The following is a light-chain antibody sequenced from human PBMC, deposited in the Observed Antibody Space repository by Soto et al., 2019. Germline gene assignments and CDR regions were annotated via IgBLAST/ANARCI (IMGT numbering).Light chain of an antibody. V-gene: IGLV2-11*01. Sequence: QSALTQPRSVSASPGQSVTFSCTGTRGDVVRYNYVSWYQQYPGKAPKLMIYDVTKRPSGVPDRFSGSKSGNTSSLTISGLQAEDEAVYYCCSYAGTSTFVVFGGGTKLTVL. CDR3: CSYAGTSTFVV. CDR1: RGDVVRYNY. CDR2: DVT. J-gene: IGLJ2*01.